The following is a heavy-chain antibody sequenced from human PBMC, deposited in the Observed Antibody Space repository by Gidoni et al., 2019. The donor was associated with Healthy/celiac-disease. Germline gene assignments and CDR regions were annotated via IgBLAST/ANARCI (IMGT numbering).Heavy chain of an antibody. D-gene: IGHD3-16*01. V-gene: IGHV4-61*02. J-gene: IGHJ6*03. Sequence: QVQLQESGPGLVKPSQTLSLTCTVPGGSISSCSYYWSWIRQPAGKGLEWSGRIYTSGSTHYHPSLKSRFTISVDTSKNQFSLKLSSVPAADPAVYYCARDGMGGPGGGMDVWGKGTTVTVSS. CDR2: IYTSGST. CDR3: ARDGMGGPGGGMDV. CDR1: GGSISSCSYY.